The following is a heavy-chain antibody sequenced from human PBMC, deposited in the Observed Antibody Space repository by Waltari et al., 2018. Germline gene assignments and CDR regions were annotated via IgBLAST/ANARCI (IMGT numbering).Heavy chain of an antibody. CDR3: ATYIGASVGTAAFDV. V-gene: IGHV4-39*01. CDR2: VSYSGTT. Sequence: QLTLQESGPRRLRPSDPLSLLCRVPCVSMTSIRHYWAWIRQSPGQGLEWIGTVSYSGTTYISPSLKSRVSVSRDTSKNQVSLILGSVTAADMAVYYCATYIGASVGTAAFDVWGQGTMVTVSS. CDR1: CVSMTSIRHY. J-gene: IGHJ3*01. D-gene: IGHD5-12*01.